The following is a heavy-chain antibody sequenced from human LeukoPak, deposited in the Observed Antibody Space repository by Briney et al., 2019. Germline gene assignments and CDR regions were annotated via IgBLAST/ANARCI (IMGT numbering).Heavy chain of an antibody. Sequence: GASVKVSCKASGYTFTGYYMHWVRQAPGQGLEWMGWINPNSGGTNYAQKFQGRVTMTRDTSISPAYMELSRLRSDDTAVYYCARAGSYDFWSGLFDYWGQGTLVTVSS. V-gene: IGHV1-2*02. CDR1: GYTFTGYY. CDR3: ARAGSYDFWSGLFDY. J-gene: IGHJ4*02. CDR2: INPNSGGT. D-gene: IGHD3-3*01.